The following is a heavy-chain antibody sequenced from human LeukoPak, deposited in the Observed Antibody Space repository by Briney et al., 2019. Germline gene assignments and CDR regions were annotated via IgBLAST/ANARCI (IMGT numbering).Heavy chain of an antibody. J-gene: IGHJ4*02. CDR2: VSYDGSWD. D-gene: IGHD3-16*02. Sequence: GGSLRLSCAASGFTFSNHAMHWVRQTPGKGLEWVAFVSYDGSWDSHSDSVKGRFTIPRDDSKNTLYLQMTRLRAEDTAVYYCTREERGYIPAFWGQGTLVTVSS. CDR1: GFTFSNHA. V-gene: IGHV3-30*01. CDR3: TREERGYIPAF.